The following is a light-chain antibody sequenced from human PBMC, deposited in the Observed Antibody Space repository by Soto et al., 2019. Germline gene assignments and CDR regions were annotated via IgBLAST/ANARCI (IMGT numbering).Light chain of an antibody. CDR3: QKYNSAPWT. J-gene: IGKJ1*01. Sequence: DIQMTKSPSSLSASVGDRVTITCRASQGISNYLAWYQQKPGKVPKLLIYAATTLQSGNPSRLSGSESGTDFTITISSLQPEDVATYYCQKYNSAPWTFGQGTKVEIK. CDR1: QGISNY. V-gene: IGKV1-27*01. CDR2: AAT.